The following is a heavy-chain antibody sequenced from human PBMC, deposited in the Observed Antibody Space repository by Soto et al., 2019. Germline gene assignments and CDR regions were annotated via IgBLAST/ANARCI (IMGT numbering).Heavy chain of an antibody. CDR3: AKESGTMVRGVIIRGGYFDY. CDR2: ISGSGGST. D-gene: IGHD3-10*01. J-gene: IGHJ4*02. V-gene: IGHV3-23*01. CDR1: GFTFSSYA. Sequence: GGSLRLSCAASGFTFSSYAMSWVRQAPGKGLEWVSAISGSGGSTYYADSVKGRFTISRDNSKNTLYLQMNSLRAEDTAVYYWAKESGTMVRGVIIRGGYFDYWGQGTLVTVSS.